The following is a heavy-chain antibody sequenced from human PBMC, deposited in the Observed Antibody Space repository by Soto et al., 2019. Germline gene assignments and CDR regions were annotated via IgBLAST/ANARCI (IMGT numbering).Heavy chain of an antibody. Sequence: EVQLVESGGGLVQPGGSLRLSCAASGFIFSRHWMHWVRQAPGKGLVWVSHIGPDGSNMRVADSVEGRITSCRDNARNTLYMQMNCLRDNDKAIYYCVRDNIWSYDYWGQVILVTVSS. CDR2: IGPDGSNM. CDR3: VRDNIWSYDY. V-gene: IGHV3-74*01. CDR1: GFIFSRHW. J-gene: IGHJ4*02. D-gene: IGHD2-8*02.